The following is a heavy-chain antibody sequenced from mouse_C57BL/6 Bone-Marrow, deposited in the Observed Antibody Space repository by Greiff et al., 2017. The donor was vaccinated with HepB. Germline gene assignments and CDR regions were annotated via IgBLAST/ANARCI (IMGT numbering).Heavy chain of an antibody. V-gene: IGHV2-2*01. Sequence: VQVVESGPGLVQPSQRLSITCTVSGFSLTSYGVHWVRQSPGKGLEWLGVIWSGGSTDYNAAFISRLSISKDNSKSQVFFKMNSLQADDTAIYYCARNKEGDYYGSSYFDVWGTGTTVTVSS. D-gene: IGHD1-1*01. J-gene: IGHJ1*03. CDR3: ARNKEGDYYGSSYFDV. CDR1: GFSLTSYG. CDR2: IWSGGST.